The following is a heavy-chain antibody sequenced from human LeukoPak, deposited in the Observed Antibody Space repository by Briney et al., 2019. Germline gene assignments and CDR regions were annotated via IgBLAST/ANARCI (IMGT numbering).Heavy chain of an antibody. CDR1: GITFSGSA. CDR3: TRRFGVNSWWFDP. V-gene: IGHV3-73*01. D-gene: IGHD4-23*01. CDR2: IRRNRDNYAT. Sequence: GGSLRLSCEASGITFSGSAMHWVRQASGKGLEWVGRIRRNRDNYATAYAASVKGRFTISRDDLKNTAYLQMNSLKTEDTAVYYCTRRFGVNSWWFDPWGQGTLVTVSS. J-gene: IGHJ5*02.